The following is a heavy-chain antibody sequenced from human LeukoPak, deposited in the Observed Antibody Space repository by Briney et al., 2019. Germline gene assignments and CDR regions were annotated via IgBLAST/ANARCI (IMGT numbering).Heavy chain of an antibody. J-gene: IGHJ4*02. Sequence: PSETLSLTCTVSGGSVSSGSYYWSWIRQPPGKGLEWIGYIYYSGSTNYNPSLKSRVTISVDTSKNQFSLKLSSVTAADTAVYYCARGSSLQAPYPLDYWGQGTLVTVSS. D-gene: IGHD6-6*01. CDR2: IYYSGST. CDR3: ARGSSLQAPYPLDY. CDR1: GGSVSSGSYY. V-gene: IGHV4-61*01.